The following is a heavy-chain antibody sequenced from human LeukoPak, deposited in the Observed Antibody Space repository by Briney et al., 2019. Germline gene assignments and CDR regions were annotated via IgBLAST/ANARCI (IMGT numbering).Heavy chain of an antibody. CDR3: ARSPYILWWLNFDY. Sequence: GGSLRLSCAASGFIFSSYAMSRVRQAPGKGLEWVSTIKSSGDSTNYADSVKGRFTISRDNSKNALYLQMNSLRAEDTAVYYCARSPYILWWLNFDYWGQGTLVTVSS. J-gene: IGHJ4*02. V-gene: IGHV3-23*01. CDR2: IKSSGDST. D-gene: IGHD2-21*01. CDR1: GFIFSSYA.